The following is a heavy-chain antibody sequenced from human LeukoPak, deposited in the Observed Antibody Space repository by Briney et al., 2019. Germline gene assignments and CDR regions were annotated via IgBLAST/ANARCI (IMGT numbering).Heavy chain of an antibody. Sequence: GESLKISCQGSGYTFTNYWIGWVRQMPGKGLEWMGIIYPGDSDTTYSPSFQGQVTISADKSISTAYLQWSSLKASDTAIYYCARQVEGWLRPFDYWGQGALVTVSS. D-gene: IGHD6-19*01. J-gene: IGHJ4*02. CDR1: GYTFTNYW. CDR3: ARQVEGWLRPFDY. CDR2: IYPGDSDT. V-gene: IGHV5-51*01.